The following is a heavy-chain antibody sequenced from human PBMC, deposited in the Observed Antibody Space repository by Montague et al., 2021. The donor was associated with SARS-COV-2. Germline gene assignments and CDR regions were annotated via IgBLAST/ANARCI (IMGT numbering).Heavy chain of an antibody. CDR3: ANGAKMIVVDLAFDI. D-gene: IGHD3-22*01. J-gene: IGHJ3*02. CDR2: ISGSGGST. CDR1: GFTFSSYA. V-gene: IGHV3-23*01. Sequence: SRSLSLSASGFTFSSYAMNWVRRAPGRGLEWVSAISGSGGSTYYADSVKGRFTISRDNSKNTLYLQMNSLRAEDTAVYYCANGAKMIVVDLAFDIWGQGTMVTVSS.